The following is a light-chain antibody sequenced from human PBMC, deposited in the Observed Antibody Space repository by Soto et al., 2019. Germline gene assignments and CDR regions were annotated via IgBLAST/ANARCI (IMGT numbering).Light chain of an antibody. Sequence: DIQMTQSPSTLSASVGDRVTFTCRASQSVSIWLAWYQQKPGKAPKLLISGASTLESGVPSRFSGSGSGTEFTLTIRSLQPDDFATYYCQQYKNYLTFGQGTKVEI. V-gene: IGKV1-5*01. CDR2: GAS. J-gene: IGKJ1*01. CDR3: QQYKNYLT. CDR1: QSVSIW.